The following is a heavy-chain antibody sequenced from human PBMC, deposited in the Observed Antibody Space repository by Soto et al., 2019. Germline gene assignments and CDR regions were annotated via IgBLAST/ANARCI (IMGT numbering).Heavy chain of an antibody. D-gene: IGHD4-4*01. CDR1: GGTFSSYA. CDR2: IIPIFGTA. Sequence: GASVKVSCKASGGTFSSYAISWVRQAPGQGLEWMGGIIPIFGTANYAQKFQGRVTITADESTSTAYMELSSLRSEDTAVYYCARAAVNYYYYYGMDVWGQGTTVTVSS. J-gene: IGHJ6*02. V-gene: IGHV1-69*13. CDR3: ARAAVNYYYYYGMDV.